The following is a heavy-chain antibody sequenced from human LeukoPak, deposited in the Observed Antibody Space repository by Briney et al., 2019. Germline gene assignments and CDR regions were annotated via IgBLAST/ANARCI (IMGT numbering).Heavy chain of an antibody. D-gene: IGHD6-19*01. CDR1: GFTFSTYG. Sequence: GGSLRLSCAASGFTFSTYGMNWVRQAPGKGLEWVSTISGSGGSAYYADSVKGRFTISRDNSKNTLYLQMNSLRAEDTAVYYCAKRMEISGWYPEGFDYWGQGTLVTVSS. CDR3: AKRMEISGWYPEGFDY. CDR2: ISGSGGSA. V-gene: IGHV3-23*01. J-gene: IGHJ4*02.